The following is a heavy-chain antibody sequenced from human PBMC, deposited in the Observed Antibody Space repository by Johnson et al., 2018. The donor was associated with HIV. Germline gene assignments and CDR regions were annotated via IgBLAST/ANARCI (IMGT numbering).Heavy chain of an antibody. J-gene: IGHJ3*02. Sequence: VQLVESGGGLVQTGGSLRLSCAASGFTVSTNSLIWVRQAPGKGLEWVSVFYSGGSTYYAASVTSRLTLSRDNSNNTLYLQMNSLRDEDPALYYCARADTAMVRGAFDIRGQGTMVTVSS. V-gene: IGHV3-66*01. CDR1: GFTVSTNS. CDR2: FYSGGST. D-gene: IGHD5-18*01. CDR3: ARADTAMVRGAFDI.